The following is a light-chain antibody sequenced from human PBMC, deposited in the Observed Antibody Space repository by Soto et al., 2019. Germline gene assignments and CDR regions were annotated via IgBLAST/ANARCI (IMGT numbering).Light chain of an antibody. J-gene: IGLJ2*01. CDR2: GNG. V-gene: IGLV1-40*01. Sequence: QLVLTQPPSVSGAPGQRVTISCTGSSSNIGAGFDVHWYQQLPGTAPKLLIYGNGNRPSGVPDRFSGSKSGTLASLAITGLQAEDEADYYCQSSDSSLSGPRVFGGGTKLTVL. CDR3: QSSDSSLSGPRV. CDR1: SSNIGAGFD.